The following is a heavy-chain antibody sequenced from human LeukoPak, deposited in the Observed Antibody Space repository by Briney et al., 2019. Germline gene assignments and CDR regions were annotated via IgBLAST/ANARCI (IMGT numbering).Heavy chain of an antibody. CDR1: GGSISSYY. J-gene: IGHJ4*02. V-gene: IGHV4-59*01. D-gene: IGHD6-19*01. CDR3: ARGSSNGWYFDY. Sequence: SETLSLTCTVSGGSISSYYWSWIRQPPGKGLEWIGYIYYSGSTNYNPSLKSRVTISVDTSKNQFSLKLNSVTAADTAVYYCARGSSNGWYFDYWGQGTLVTVSS. CDR2: IYYSGST.